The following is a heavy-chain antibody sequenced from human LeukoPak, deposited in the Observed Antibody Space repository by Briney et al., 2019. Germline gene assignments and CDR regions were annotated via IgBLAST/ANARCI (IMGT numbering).Heavy chain of an antibody. D-gene: IGHD3-22*01. CDR3: ARDIDYYDSSGYPFDI. V-gene: IGHV6-1*01. CDR2: TYYRSKWYN. Sequence: SQTLSLTCAISGDGVSSNSAAWNWIRQSPSRGLEWLGRTYYRSKWYNDYAVSVKSRITINPDTSKNQFSLQLNSVTPEDTAVYYCARDIDYYDSSGYPFDIWGQGTMVTVSS. J-gene: IGHJ3*02. CDR1: GDGVSSNSAA.